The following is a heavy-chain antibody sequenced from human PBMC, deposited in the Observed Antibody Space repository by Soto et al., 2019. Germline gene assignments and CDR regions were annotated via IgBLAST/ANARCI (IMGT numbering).Heavy chain of an antibody. V-gene: IGHV3-30*18. CDR1: GFTLSSYG. D-gene: IGHD3-10*01. Sequence: QVQLVESGGGVVQPGRSLRLSCAASGFTLSSYGMHWVRQAPGKGLEWVAVISYDGSNKYYADSVKGRFTISRDNSKNTLYLQMNSLRAEDTAVYYCAKDSMVRGVAYIYYYYYYMDVWGKGTTVTVSS. CDR2: ISYDGSNK. J-gene: IGHJ6*03. CDR3: AKDSMVRGVAYIYYYYYYMDV.